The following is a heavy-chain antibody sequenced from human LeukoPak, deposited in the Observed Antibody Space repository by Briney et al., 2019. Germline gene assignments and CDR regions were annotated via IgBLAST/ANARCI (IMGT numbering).Heavy chain of an antibody. V-gene: IGHV4-34*01. CDR3: ARLLSNWGSSW. D-gene: IGHD7-27*01. Sequence: SETLSLTCAVYGGSFSGYYWSWIRQPPGKGLEWIGEINHSGSTNYNPSLKSRVTISVDTSKNQFSLKLSSVTAADTAVYYCARLLSNWGSSWWGQGTLVTVSS. CDR1: GGSFSGYY. J-gene: IGHJ4*02. CDR2: INHSGST.